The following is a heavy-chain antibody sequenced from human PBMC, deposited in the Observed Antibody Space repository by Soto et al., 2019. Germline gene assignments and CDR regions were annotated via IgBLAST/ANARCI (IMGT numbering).Heavy chain of an antibody. CDR1: GGSISSYY. V-gene: IGHV4-59*01. CDR3: ARQPGYYDILTGYSTYYFDY. Sequence: SDTLSLTCTVSGGSISSYYWSWIRQPPGKGLEWIGYMYNTGSTIYNPSLKRRVTISVDTSKNQFSLKLNSVTAADTAVYYCARQPGYYDILTGYSTYYFDYWGQGTPVTVSS. J-gene: IGHJ4*02. D-gene: IGHD3-9*01. CDR2: MYNTGST.